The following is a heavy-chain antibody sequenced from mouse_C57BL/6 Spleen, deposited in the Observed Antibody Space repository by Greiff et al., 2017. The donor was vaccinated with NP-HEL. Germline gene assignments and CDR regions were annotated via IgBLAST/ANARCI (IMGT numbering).Heavy chain of an antibody. CDR3: ARPIYYGSSYAWYFDV. CDR2: IDPSDSET. V-gene: IGHV1-52*01. Sequence: VQLQQPGAELVRPGSSVKLSCKASGYTFTSYWMHWVKQRPIQGLEWIGNIDPSDSETHYNQKFKDKATLTVDKSSSTAYMQLSSLTSEDSAVYYCARPIYYGSSYAWYFDVWGTGTTVTVSS. J-gene: IGHJ1*03. D-gene: IGHD1-1*01. CDR1: GYTFTSYW.